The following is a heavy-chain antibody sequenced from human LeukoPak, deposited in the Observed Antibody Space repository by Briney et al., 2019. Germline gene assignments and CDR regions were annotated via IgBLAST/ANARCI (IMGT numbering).Heavy chain of an antibody. V-gene: IGHV3-66*01. D-gene: IGHD6-13*01. CDR1: GFTVSSNY. J-gene: IGHJ4*02. Sequence: GGSLRLSCAASGFTVSSNYMSWVRQAPGKGLEWVSVIYSGGSTYYADSVKGRFTISRDNSKNTLYLQMNSLRAEDTAVYYCARDMELAAAGREGFDHWGQGTLVTVSS. CDR3: ARDMELAAAGREGFDH. CDR2: IYSGGST.